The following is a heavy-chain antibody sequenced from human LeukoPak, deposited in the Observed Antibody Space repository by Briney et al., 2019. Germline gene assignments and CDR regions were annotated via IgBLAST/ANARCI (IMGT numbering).Heavy chain of an antibody. V-gene: IGHV4-39*07. J-gene: IGHJ3*02. D-gene: IGHD3-3*01. CDR1: GGSISSSSYY. CDR2: IYYSGST. Sequence: PETLSVTCIQPGGSISSSSYYLGWIRHPPRKWLEWIGSIYYSGSTYYNTSLKSRVTISVDTSKNQFSLKLSSVTAADTAVYYCARYQDWSGYKSAFDIWGQGTMVTVSS. CDR3: ARYQDWSGYKSAFDI.